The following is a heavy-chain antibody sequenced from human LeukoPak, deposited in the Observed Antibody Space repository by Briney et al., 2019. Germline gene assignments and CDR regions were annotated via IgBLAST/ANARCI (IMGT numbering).Heavy chain of an antibody. CDR1: GFTFSSYA. D-gene: IGHD3-10*01. CDR3: ASSLEYYGSGSFGY. CDR2: ISYDGSNK. J-gene: IGHJ4*02. Sequence: GGSLRLSCAASGFTFSSYAMHWVRQAPGKGLEWVSVISYDGSNKYYADSVKGRFTISRDNAKNSLYLQMNSLRAEDTALYYCASSLEYYGSGSFGYWGQGTLVTVSS. V-gene: IGHV3-30*04.